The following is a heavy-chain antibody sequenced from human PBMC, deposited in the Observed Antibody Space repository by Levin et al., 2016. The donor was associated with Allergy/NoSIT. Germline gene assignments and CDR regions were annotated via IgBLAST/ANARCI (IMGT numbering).Heavy chain of an antibody. D-gene: IGHD4-17*01. V-gene: IGHV5-10-1*01. Sequence: VRQMPGKGLEWMGRIDPSDSSTKYSPPFQGHVTISADKSISTAYLQWSSLEASDTAMYYCAKKDDYGHFSLAYWGQGTLVTVSS. J-gene: IGHJ4*02. CDR2: IDPSDSST. CDR3: AKKDDYGHFSLAY.